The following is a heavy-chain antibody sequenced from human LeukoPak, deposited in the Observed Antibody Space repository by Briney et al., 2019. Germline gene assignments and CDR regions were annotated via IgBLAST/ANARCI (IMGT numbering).Heavy chain of an antibody. J-gene: IGHJ5*02. D-gene: IGHD5-12*01. CDR2: INNSGGST. V-gene: IGHV3-23*01. CDR1: GFTFSDYY. CDR3: AKPPGLRRLDP. Sequence: QSGGSLRLSCAASGFTFSDYYMSWIRQAPGKGLEWVSGINNSGGSTYYADSVKGRFTISRDNSKNTLYLQMNSLRAEDTAVYYCAKPPGLRRLDPWGQGTLVTVSS.